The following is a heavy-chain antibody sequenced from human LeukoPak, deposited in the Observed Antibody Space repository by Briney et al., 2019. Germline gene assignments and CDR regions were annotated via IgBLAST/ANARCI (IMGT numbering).Heavy chain of an antibody. Sequence: ASVKVSCKAPGYTFTGYYMHWVRQAPGQGLEWMGWINPNSGGTNYAQKFQGRVTMTRDTSISTAYMELSRLRSDDTAVYYCARVRGYGSGSFFDYWGQGTLVTVSS. V-gene: IGHV1-2*02. D-gene: IGHD3-10*01. CDR1: GYTFTGYY. CDR3: ARVRGYGSGSFFDY. J-gene: IGHJ4*02. CDR2: INPNSGGT.